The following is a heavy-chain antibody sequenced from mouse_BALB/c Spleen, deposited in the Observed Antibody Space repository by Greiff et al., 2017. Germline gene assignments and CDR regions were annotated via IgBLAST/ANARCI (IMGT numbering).Heavy chain of an antibody. Sequence: EVQLMESGGGLVKPGGSLKLSCAASGFTFSSYAMSWVRQTPEKRLEWVASISNGGGTYYPDSEMGRFTITRDNASNSQYLQMSSLRSEDTAVYYCASEDDDSSDGYFDYWGQGTTLTVSS. CDR3: ASEDDDSSDGYFDY. CDR1: GFTFSSYA. J-gene: IGHJ2*01. V-gene: IGHV5-6-5*01. CDR2: ISNGGGT. D-gene: IGHD1-1*01.